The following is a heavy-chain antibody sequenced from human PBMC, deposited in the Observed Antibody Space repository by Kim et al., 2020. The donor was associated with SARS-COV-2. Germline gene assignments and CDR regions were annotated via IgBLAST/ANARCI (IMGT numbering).Heavy chain of an antibody. CDR3: ARDEKTAAAGEEYYFDY. J-gene: IGHJ4*02. Sequence: ASVKVSCKASGYNFNKYGISWVRQAPGQGLEWMGWISASNGNKNCAPTLQGRLTMTTDTSSSTAYLELRSLRSDDTAVYYCARDEKTAAAGEEYYFDYWGQGTLVTVSP. D-gene: IGHD6-13*01. V-gene: IGHV1-18*01. CDR1: GYNFNKYG. CDR2: ISASNGNK.